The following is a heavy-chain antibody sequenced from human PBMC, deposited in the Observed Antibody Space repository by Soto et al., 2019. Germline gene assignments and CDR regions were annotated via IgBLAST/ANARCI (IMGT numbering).Heavy chain of an antibody. CDR1: GLSFSSYE. J-gene: IGHJ6*02. Sequence: GGSLRLSCAASGLSFSSYEMHWVRQAPGKGLEWVSYISKSGSVIYYTDSVKGRFTISRDNAKNLLYLEMNSLRAEDTAVYFCASVMLRFSYGIDVWGQGTTVTVSS. CDR3: ASVMLRFSYGIDV. V-gene: IGHV3-48*03. CDR2: ISKSGSVI. D-gene: IGHD3-3*01.